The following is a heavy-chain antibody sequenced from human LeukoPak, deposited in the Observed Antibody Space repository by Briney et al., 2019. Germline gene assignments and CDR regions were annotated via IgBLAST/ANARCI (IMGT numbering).Heavy chain of an antibody. D-gene: IGHD6-13*01. J-gene: IGHJ5*02. CDR1: GYTFTTYA. CDR3: ARDSYMAAADTWFDP. Sequence: ASVKVSCKASGYTFTTYAIHWVRQAPGQRLEWMGWINSGYGNTKYSQKFQGRVTITNDTSASTAYMEVRSLTSEDTAIYYCARDSYMAAADTWFDPWGQGTLVTVSS. V-gene: IGHV1-3*01. CDR2: INSGYGNT.